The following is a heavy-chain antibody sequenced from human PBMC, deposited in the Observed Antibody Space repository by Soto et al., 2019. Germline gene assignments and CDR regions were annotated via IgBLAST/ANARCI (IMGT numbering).Heavy chain of an antibody. D-gene: IGHD6-19*01. CDR3: GPRGAVADPRGY. Sequence: PSETLSLTCYVSGGSISFYYWSWIRQPPGKGLEWIGHIFYSGSTKYNPSLKSRVTISADTSRNQFSLKLSSVTAADTAVYYCGPRGAVADPRGYWGQGTLVTVSS. CDR1: GGSISFYY. V-gene: IGHV4-59*01. J-gene: IGHJ4*02. CDR2: IFYSGST.